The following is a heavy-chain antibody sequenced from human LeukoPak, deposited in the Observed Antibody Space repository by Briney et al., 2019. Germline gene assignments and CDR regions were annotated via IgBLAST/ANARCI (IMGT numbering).Heavy chain of an antibody. V-gene: IGHV3-30*18. J-gene: IGHJ4*02. CDR2: VSSDGGTK. CDR3: AKEYDSGGYGANFEY. Sequence: GGSLRLSCTASKFTFSNYGMQWVRQAPGKGLEWVAVVSSDGGTKYYADSVKGRFTISRDNSRNTMYLQMDSLRAEDTAVYYCAKEYDSGGYGANFEYWGQGTLVTVSS. CDR1: KFTFSNYG. D-gene: IGHD3-10*01.